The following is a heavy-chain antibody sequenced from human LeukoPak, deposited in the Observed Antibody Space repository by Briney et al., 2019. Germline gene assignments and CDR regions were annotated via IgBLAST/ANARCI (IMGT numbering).Heavy chain of an antibody. J-gene: IGHJ5*02. CDR3: ARRLRIGAAEWFDP. CDR2: LDDSGNT. D-gene: IGHD2-15*01. Sequence: SETLSLTCSVSSGSVRSNYYSWAWIRQAPGRGLEWVGGLDDSGNTYYNPSLKSRLTMSVDTSKNHFSLNLKSVAAADTSVYYCARRLRIGAAEWFDPWGQGIMVTVSS. V-gene: IGHV4-39*02. CDR1: SGSVRSNYYS.